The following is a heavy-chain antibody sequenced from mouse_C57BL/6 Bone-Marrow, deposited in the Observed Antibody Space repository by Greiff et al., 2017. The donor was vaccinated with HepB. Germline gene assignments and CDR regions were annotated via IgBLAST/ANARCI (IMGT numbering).Heavy chain of an antibody. CDR1: GFSLTSYG. CDR3: ARKGGYYGSSLDY. Sequence: VKLVESGPGLVQPSQSLSITCTVSGFSLTSYGVHWVRQSPGKGLEWLGVIWSGGSTDYNAAFISRLSISKDNSKSQVFFKMNSLQADDTAIYYCARKGGYYGSSLDYWGQGTTLTVSS. CDR2: IWSGGST. J-gene: IGHJ2*01. V-gene: IGHV2-2*01. D-gene: IGHD1-1*01.